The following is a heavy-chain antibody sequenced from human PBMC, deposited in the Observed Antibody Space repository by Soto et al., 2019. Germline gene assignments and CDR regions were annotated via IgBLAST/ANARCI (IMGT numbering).Heavy chain of an antibody. D-gene: IGHD3-22*01. Sequence: EVQLLESGRGLVQPGGSLRLSCAASGFTFSSYAMSWVRQAPGKGLEWVSAISGSGGSTYYADSVKGRFTISRDNSKNTLYLQMNSLRAEDTAVYYCAKSLVYYYDSSGYYYGRLNYFDYWGQGTLVTVSS. CDR3: AKSLVYYYDSSGYYYGRLNYFDY. J-gene: IGHJ4*02. CDR1: GFTFSSYA. CDR2: ISGSGGST. V-gene: IGHV3-23*01.